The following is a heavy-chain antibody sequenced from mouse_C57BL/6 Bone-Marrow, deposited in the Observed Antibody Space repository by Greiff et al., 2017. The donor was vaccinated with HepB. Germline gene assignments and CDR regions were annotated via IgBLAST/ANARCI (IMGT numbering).Heavy chain of an antibody. D-gene: IGHD1-1*01. J-gene: IGHJ2*01. V-gene: IGHV6-3*01. CDR1: GFTFSNYW. CDR3: TGFGITTVVASDY. Sequence: EVKLEESGGGLVQPGGSMKLSCVASGFTFSNYWMNWVRQSPEKGLEWVAQIRLKSDNYATHYAKSVKGRFTISRDDSKSSVYLQMNNLRAEDTGIYYCTGFGITTVVASDYWGKGTTLTVSS. CDR2: IRLKSDNYAT.